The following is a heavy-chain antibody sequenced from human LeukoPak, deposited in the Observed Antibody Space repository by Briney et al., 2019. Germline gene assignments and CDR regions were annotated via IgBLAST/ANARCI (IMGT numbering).Heavy chain of an antibody. CDR2: ISSSGSTI. Sequence: PGGSLRLSCAASGFTFSSYEMNWVRQAPGKGLERVSYISSSGSTIYYADSVKGRFTISRDNAKNSLYLQMNSLRAEDTAVYYCATSFGPVIAAAGTGADWGQGTLVPVSS. V-gene: IGHV3-48*03. J-gene: IGHJ4*02. D-gene: IGHD6-13*01. CDR1: GFTFSSYE. CDR3: ATSFGPVIAAAGTGAD.